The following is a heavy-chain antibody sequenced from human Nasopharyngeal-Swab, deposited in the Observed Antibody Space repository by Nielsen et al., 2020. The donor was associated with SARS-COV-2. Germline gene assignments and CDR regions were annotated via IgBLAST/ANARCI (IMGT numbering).Heavy chain of an antibody. V-gene: IGHV4-59*01. CDR2: LYYSGIT. CDR3: AREAYYYGSGTYDS. Sequence: VRQMPGKGLEWIGYLYYSGITNYNPSPMSRVTISIDKSKNQFSLNLSSVNAADTAVYFCAREAYYYGSGTYDSWGQGTLVTVSS. J-gene: IGHJ4*02. D-gene: IGHD3-10*01.